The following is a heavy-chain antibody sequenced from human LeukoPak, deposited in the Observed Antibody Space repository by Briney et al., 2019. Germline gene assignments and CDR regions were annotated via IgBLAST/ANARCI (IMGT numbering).Heavy chain of an antibody. J-gene: IGHJ6*03. CDR2: ICSSSSYI. CDR1: GFTFSSYS. V-gene: IGHV3-21*01. Sequence: GGSLRLSCAASGFTFSSYSMNWVRQAPGKGLEWVSSICSSSSYIYYADSVKGRFTISRDNAKNSLYLQMNSLRAEDTAVYYCARDARLGYYMDVWGKGTTVTVSS. CDR3: ARDARLGYYMDV. D-gene: IGHD6-19*01.